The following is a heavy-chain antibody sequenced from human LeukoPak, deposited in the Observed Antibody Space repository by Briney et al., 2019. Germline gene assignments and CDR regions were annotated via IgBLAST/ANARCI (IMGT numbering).Heavy chain of an antibody. D-gene: IGHD3-9*01. V-gene: IGHV3-23*01. Sequence: PGGSLRLSCAASGFTFNTYAMSWVRQAPGKGLEWVSSMSGSGSSTYYADSVKGRFTISRDKSKNTLYLQMNSLRAEDTAVYYCAKVRYFDWLSPFNWFDPWGQGTLVTVSS. CDR2: MSGSGSST. J-gene: IGHJ5*02. CDR1: GFTFNTYA. CDR3: AKVRYFDWLSPFNWFDP.